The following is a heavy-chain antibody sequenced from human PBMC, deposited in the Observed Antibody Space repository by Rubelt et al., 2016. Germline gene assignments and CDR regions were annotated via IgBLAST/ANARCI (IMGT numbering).Heavy chain of an antibody. J-gene: IGHJ4*02. V-gene: IGHV3-30*04. CDR3: VRDGYNFGMDC. CDR2: ISYDGTKK. Sequence: QVQLVESGGGVVQPGRSLRLSCAASGFTFSSYAMHWVRQAPGKGLEWVAVISYDGTKKYYADSVKGRFTMSRDNSKNTLFLQMNSLRPEDTALYYCVRDGYNFGMDCWGQGTLVTVSS. D-gene: IGHD5-24*01. CDR1: GFTFSSYA.